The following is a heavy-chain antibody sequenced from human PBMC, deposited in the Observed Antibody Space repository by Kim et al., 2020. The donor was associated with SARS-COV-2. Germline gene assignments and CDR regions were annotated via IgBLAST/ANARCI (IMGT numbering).Heavy chain of an antibody. CDR3: ARRDFWSGYYFDY. CDR1: GGSISSSSYY. J-gene: IGHJ4*02. D-gene: IGHD3-3*01. CDR2: IYYSGST. V-gene: IGHV4-39*01. Sequence: SETLSLTCTVSGGSISSSSYYWGWIRQPPGKGLEWIGSIYYSGSTYYNPSLKSRVTISVDTSKNQFSLKLSSVTAADTAVYYCARRDFWSGYYFDYWGQGTLVTVSS.